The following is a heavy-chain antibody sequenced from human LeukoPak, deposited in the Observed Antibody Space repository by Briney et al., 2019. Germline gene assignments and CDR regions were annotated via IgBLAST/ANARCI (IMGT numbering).Heavy chain of an antibody. CDR2: INPSGGST. J-gene: IGHJ4*02. CDR1: GYTFTSYY. CDR3: ASGTNYYDSSGYYYDY. D-gene: IGHD3-22*01. Sequence: GASVKVSCKASGYTFTSYYMHWVRQAPGQGLEWMGIINPSGGSTSYAQKFQGRVTITADKSTSTAYMELSSLRSEDTAVYYCASGTNYYDSSGYYYDYWGQGTLVTVSS. V-gene: IGHV1-46*01.